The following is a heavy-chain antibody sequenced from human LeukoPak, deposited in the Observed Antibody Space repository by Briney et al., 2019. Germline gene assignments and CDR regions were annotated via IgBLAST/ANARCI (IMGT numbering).Heavy chain of an antibody. D-gene: IGHD6-19*01. CDR3: ARGVRSGWSPIDY. Sequence: GASVKVSCKASGYTFTSYAMHWVRQAPGQRLEWIGWINAGNGNTKYSQEFQGRITITRDTSASTAYMELSSLRSEDMAVYYCARGVRSGWSPIDYWGQGTLVTVSS. CDR1: GYTFTSYA. J-gene: IGHJ4*02. CDR2: INAGNGNT. V-gene: IGHV1-3*03.